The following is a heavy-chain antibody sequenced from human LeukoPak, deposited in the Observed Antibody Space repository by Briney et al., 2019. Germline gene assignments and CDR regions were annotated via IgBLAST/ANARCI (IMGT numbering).Heavy chain of an antibody. Sequence: PGGSLRLSCAASGFTFSDYYMSWIRQAPGKGLEWVSSISSSSSYIYYADSVKGRFTISRDNAKNSLYLQMNSLRAEDTAVYYCARAELYDYGDYYYYYGMDVWGQGTTVTVSS. J-gene: IGHJ6*02. CDR2: ISSSSSYI. V-gene: IGHV3-11*06. D-gene: IGHD4-17*01. CDR3: ARAELYDYGDYYYYYGMDV. CDR1: GFTFSDYY.